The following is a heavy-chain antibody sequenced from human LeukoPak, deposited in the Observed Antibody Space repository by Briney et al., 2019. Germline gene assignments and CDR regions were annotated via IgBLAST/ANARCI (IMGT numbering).Heavy chain of an antibody. Sequence: GGSLRPSCAASGFTFSDYYMSWIRQAPGEGLGWVSYISSSGSTIYYADSVKGRFTISRDNAKNSLYLQMNSLRAEDTAVYYCARDREGYSSSWSIALDYWGQGTLVTVSS. CDR1: GFTFSDYY. J-gene: IGHJ4*02. CDR2: ISSSGSTI. D-gene: IGHD6-13*01. V-gene: IGHV3-11*04. CDR3: ARDREGYSSSWSIALDY.